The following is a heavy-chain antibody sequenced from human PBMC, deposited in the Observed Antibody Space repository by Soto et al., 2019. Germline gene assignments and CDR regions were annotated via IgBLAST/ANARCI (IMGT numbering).Heavy chain of an antibody. CDR3: ARFYGDYRNWFDP. J-gene: IGHJ5*02. CDR2: IYRSGST. V-gene: IGHV4-30-2*01. D-gene: IGHD4-17*01. CDR1: GGSISSGSYS. Sequence: SETLSLTCAFSGGSISSGSYSWSWIRQPPGKGLEWIGYIYRSGSTYYNPSLKSRVTISVDRSNNQFSLKLSSVTAADTAIYYCARFYGDYRNWFDPWGQGTLVTV.